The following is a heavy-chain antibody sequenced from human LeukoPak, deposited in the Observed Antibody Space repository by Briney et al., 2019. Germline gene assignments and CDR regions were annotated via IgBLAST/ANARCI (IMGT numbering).Heavy chain of an antibody. D-gene: IGHD6-6*01. J-gene: IGHJ4*02. V-gene: IGHV4-38-2*02. CDR2: IYHSGST. Sequence: SETLSLTCTVSGYSISSGYYWGWIRQPPGKGLEWIGSIYHSGSTYYNPSLKSRVTISVDTSKNQFSLKLSSVTAADTAVYYCARDQPGGRGQLNYFDYWGQGTLVTVSS. CDR3: ARDQPGGRGQLNYFDY. CDR1: GYSISSGYY.